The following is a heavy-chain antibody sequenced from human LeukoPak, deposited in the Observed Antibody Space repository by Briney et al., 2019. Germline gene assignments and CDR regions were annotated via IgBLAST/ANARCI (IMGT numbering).Heavy chain of an antibody. CDR3: ARARYYYDSSVGPGYFDF. D-gene: IGHD3-22*01. CDR2: IHYSGST. V-gene: IGHV4-59*01. CDR1: GVSISSYY. J-gene: IGHJ4*02. Sequence: SETLSLTCTVSGVSISSYYWSSIRQPPGKGLEWIGYIHYSGSTNYNPSLKSRVTISVDTSKNQFSLKLSSVTAADTAVYYCARARYYYDSSVGPGYFDFWGQGTLVTVSS.